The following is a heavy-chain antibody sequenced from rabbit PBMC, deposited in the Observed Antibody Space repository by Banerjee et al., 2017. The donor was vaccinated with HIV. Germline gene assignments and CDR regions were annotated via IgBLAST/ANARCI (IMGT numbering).Heavy chain of an antibody. CDR2: IYTGSSGST. J-gene: IGHJ4*01. D-gene: IGHD1-1*01. CDR3: ARDPYTTSVGLFNL. V-gene: IGHV1S40*01. Sequence: QSLEESGGDLVKPGASLTLTCTASGFSFSSTYYMCWVRQAPGKRPEWIACIYTGSSGSTYYASWAKGRFTSSKTSSTTVTLQMTSLTAADTATYFCARDPYTTSVGLFNLRGPGTLVTVS. CDR1: GFSFSSTYY.